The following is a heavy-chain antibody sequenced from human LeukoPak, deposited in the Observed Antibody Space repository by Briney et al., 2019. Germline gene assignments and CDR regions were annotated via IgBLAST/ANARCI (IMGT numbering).Heavy chain of an antibody. Sequence: ASVKVSCKASGYTFTSYYMHWVRQAPGQGLEWMGIINPSGGSTSYAQKFQGRVTMTRDTSTSTVYMELSSLRSEDTAVYYCARDHTVVTPADYYYYYMDVWGKGTTVTVSS. CDR1: GYTFTSYY. J-gene: IGHJ6*03. D-gene: IGHD4-23*01. CDR2: INPSGGST. CDR3: ARDHTVVTPADYYYYYMDV. V-gene: IGHV1-46*01.